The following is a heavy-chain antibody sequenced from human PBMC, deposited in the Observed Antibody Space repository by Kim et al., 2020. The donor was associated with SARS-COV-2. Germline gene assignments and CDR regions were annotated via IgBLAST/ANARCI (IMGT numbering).Heavy chain of an antibody. V-gene: IGHV3-9*01. Sequence: GGSLRLSCSASGFTFDDYAMHWVRQAPGKGLEWVSGISWNSGSIGYADSVKGRFTISRDNAKNSLYLQMNSLRAEDTALYYCARGVVRLRSGIGWFDPWGQGTLVTVSS. J-gene: IGHJ5*02. CDR3: ARGVVRLRSGIGWFDP. CDR2: ISWNSGSI. D-gene: IGHD3-10*02. CDR1: GFTFDDYA.